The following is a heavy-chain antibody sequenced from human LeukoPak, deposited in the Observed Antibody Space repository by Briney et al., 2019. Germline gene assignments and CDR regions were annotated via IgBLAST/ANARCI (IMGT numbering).Heavy chain of an antibody. CDR3: AELGITMIGGV. Sequence: GGSLRLSCAASGFTFSDNYMTWVRQAPGKGLEWLSYISSSGSTIYYADSVKGRFTISRDNAKNSLYLQMNSLRAEDTAVYYCAELGITMIGGVWGKGTTVTISS. V-gene: IGHV3-11*04. CDR1: GFTFSDNY. CDR2: ISSSGSTI. J-gene: IGHJ6*04. D-gene: IGHD3-10*02.